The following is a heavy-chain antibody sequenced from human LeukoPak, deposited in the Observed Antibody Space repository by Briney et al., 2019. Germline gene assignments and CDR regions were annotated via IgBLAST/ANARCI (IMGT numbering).Heavy chain of an antibody. CDR1: GFTFSNYW. CDR2: INPTGSST. V-gene: IGHV3-74*03. CDR3: ARDRLRYCSSTSCPSSAFDI. D-gene: IGHD2-2*01. J-gene: IGHJ3*02. Sequence: GGSLRLSCAASGFTFSNYWMYWVRQVPGKGLVCVSRINPTGSSTTYADSVKGRFTISRDNAKNTLYLQMNSLRAEDTAVYYCARDRLRYCSSTSCPSSAFDIWGQGTMVTVSS.